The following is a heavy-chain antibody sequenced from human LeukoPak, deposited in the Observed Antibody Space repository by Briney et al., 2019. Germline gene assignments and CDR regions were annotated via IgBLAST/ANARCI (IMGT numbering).Heavy chain of an antibody. CDR2: ITGSSSFI. D-gene: IGHD2-15*01. Sequence: PGGSLRLSCAASGFTFSTYSMNWVRQAPGKGLEWVSSITGSSSFIYYADSVKGRFTISRDNAKNSLHLQMHSLRAEDTAVEYCARSFDMSDDGYNWFDPWGQGTLVTVSS. CDR1: GFTFSTYS. CDR3: ARSFDMSDDGYNWFDP. V-gene: IGHV3-21*01. J-gene: IGHJ5*02.